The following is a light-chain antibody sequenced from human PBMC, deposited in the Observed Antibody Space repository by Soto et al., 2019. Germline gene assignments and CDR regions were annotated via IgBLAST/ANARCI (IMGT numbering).Light chain of an antibody. CDR2: SNN. Sequence: QSALTQPPSASGTPGQRVSISCSGNSSNIGNNYVSWYQHLPGTAPKLLIYSNNQRPSGVPDRFSGSKSGTSASLAISGLRSEDEADYYCAAWDDSLTGHYVFGTGTKV. V-gene: IGLV1-47*01. CDR3: AAWDDSLTGHYV. J-gene: IGLJ1*01. CDR1: SSNIGNNY.